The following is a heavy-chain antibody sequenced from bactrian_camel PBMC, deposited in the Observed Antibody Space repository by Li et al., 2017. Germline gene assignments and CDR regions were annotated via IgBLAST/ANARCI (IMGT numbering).Heavy chain of an antibody. CDR1: GFTFSDYN. V-gene: IGHV3S40*01. Sequence: VQLVESGGGSVQAGGSLRLSCTASGFTFSDYNMGWVRQAPGKGLEWVSFIHHGGDNAPYYGDSVKGRHTISRDNVKNTVYLQMNSLEPNDTAVYYCVRDGGVLGYAFGNFGRGTQFTVS. J-gene: IGHJ6*01. CDR3: VRDGGVLGYAFGN. D-gene: IGHD3*01. CDR2: IHHGGDNAP.